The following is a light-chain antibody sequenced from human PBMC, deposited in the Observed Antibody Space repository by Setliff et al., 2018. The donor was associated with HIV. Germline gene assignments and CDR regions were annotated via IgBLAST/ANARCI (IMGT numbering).Light chain of an antibody. J-gene: IGLJ1*01. V-gene: IGLV2-14*03. CDR3: SSYFV. CDR2: DDN. Sequence: QSALAQPASVSGSPGQSITISCTGTSSDVGASKSVSWYQQHPGKVPKLVIYDDNNRPSGVSYRFSGSKSDNTASLTISGLQAEDEADYYCSSYFVFASGTKSPS. CDR1: SSDVGASKS.